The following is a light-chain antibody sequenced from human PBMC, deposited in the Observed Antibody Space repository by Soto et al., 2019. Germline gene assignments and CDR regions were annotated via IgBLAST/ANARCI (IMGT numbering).Light chain of an antibody. CDR3: QGLNDYPIT. CDR1: QGISSY. J-gene: IGKJ5*01. Sequence: DIQLTQSPSFLSASVGDRVTITCRASQGISSYLAWYQQKPGKAPKFLIYAASTLRGAVPSRFSGSGSGTEFTLTISRLQPEDFATYYCQGLNDYPITFGQGTRLEIK. CDR2: AAS. V-gene: IGKV1-9*01.